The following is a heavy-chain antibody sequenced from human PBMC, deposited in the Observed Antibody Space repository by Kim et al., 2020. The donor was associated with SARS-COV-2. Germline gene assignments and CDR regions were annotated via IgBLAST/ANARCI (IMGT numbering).Heavy chain of an antibody. V-gene: IGHV3-15*01. CDR1: GFTFSNAW. D-gene: IGHD2-2*01. Sequence: GGSLRLSCAASGFTFSNAWMSWVRQAPGKGLEWVGRIKSKTDGGTTDYAAPVKGRFTISRDDPKNTLYLQMNSLQTEDTSLYYCTTEWGGYCSSTSCYAAGMDVWGHGTPVTVSS. CDR3: TTEWGGYCSSTSCYAAGMDV. J-gene: IGHJ6*02. CDR2: IKSKTDGGTT.